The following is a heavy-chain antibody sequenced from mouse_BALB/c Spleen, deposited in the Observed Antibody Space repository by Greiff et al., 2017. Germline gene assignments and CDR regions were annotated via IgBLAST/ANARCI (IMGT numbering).Heavy chain of an antibody. D-gene: IGHD2-3*01. J-gene: IGHJ4*01. CDR3: ARGPLYYDGYYYAMDY. V-gene: IGHV1S34*01. CDR1: GYSFTGYY. CDR2: ISCYNGAT. Sequence: LVKTGASVKISCKASGYSFTGYYMHWVKQSHGKSLEWIGYISCYNGATSYNQKFKGKATFTVHTSSSTAYMQFNSLTSEDSAVYYCARGPLYYDGYYYAMDYWGQGTSVTVSS.